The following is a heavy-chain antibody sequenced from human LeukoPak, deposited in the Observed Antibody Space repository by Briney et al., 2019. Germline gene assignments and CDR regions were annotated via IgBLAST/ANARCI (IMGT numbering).Heavy chain of an antibody. CDR3: ARGTGIAVAADYWYFDL. Sequence: KPSETLSLTCAVYGGSFSGYYWSWIRQPPGKGLEWIGEINHSGSTNYNPSHKSRVTISVDTSKNQFSLKLSSVTAADTAVYYCARGTGIAVAADYWYFDLWGRGTLVTVSS. D-gene: IGHD6-19*01. CDR2: INHSGST. V-gene: IGHV4-34*01. CDR1: GGSFSGYY. J-gene: IGHJ2*01.